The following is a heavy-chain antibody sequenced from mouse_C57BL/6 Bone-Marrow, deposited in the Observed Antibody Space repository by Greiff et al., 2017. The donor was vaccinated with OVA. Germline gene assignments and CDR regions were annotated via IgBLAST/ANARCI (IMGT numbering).Heavy chain of an antibody. Sequence: QVQLKQSGPGILQSSQSLSLTCSFSGFSLSTSGMGVSWIRQPSGKGLEWLAHIYWDDDKRYNPSLKSRITISKYTSRNQVFLKITSVDTADTATYYCARSLSSSYAMDYWGQGTSVTVSS. CDR3: ARSLSSSYAMDY. CDR1: GFSLSTSGMG. V-gene: IGHV8-12*01. J-gene: IGHJ4*01. D-gene: IGHD1-1*01. CDR2: IYWDDDK.